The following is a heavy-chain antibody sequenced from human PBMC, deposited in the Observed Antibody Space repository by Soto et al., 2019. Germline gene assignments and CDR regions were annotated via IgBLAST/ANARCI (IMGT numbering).Heavy chain of an antibody. CDR1: GFTFSSYA. J-gene: IGHJ6*02. Sequence: GGSLRLSCAASGFTFSSYAMSWVRQAPGKGLEWVSAISGSGGSTYYADSVKGRFTISRDNSKNTLYLQMNSLRAEDTAVYYCAKGIAVADNYGMDVWGQGTTVTVSS. D-gene: IGHD6-19*01. CDR3: AKGIAVADNYGMDV. CDR2: ISGSGGST. V-gene: IGHV3-23*01.